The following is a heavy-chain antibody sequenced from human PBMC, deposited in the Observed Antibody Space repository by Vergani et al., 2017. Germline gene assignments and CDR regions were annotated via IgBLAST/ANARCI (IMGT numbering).Heavy chain of an antibody. J-gene: IGHJ4*02. Sequence: QVQLVESGGGLVKPGGSLRLSCAASGFTFSDYYMSWIRQAPGKGLEWVSYIRRSGSTIYSADSVKGRFTISRDNAKNSLYLQMNSLRAEDTAVYYCARVSFLNWNHLNYWGQGTLVTVSS. D-gene: IGHD1-1*01. CDR3: ARVSFLNWNHLNY. CDR2: IRRSGSTI. V-gene: IGHV3-11*04. CDR1: GFTFSDYY.